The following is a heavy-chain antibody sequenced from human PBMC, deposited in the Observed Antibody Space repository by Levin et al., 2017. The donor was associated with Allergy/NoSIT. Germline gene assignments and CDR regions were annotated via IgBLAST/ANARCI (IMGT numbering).Heavy chain of an antibody. Sequence: SETLSLTCTVSGGSISSSSYYWGWIRQPPGKGLEWIVSIYYSGSTYYNPSLKSRVTISVDTSKNQFSLKLSSVTAADTALYYCARHDDTVDYWGQGTLVTVSS. D-gene: IGHD3-9*01. CDR2: IYYSGST. CDR1: GGSISSSSYY. V-gene: IGHV4-39*01. J-gene: IGHJ4*02. CDR3: ARHDDTVDY.